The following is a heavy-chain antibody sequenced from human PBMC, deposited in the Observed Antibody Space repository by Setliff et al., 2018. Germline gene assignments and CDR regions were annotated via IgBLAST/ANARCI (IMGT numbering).Heavy chain of an antibody. J-gene: IGHJ4*02. CDR1: GFTFRDYG. Sequence: PGGSLRLSCAASGFTFRDYGMNWVRQVPGKGLEWVSGTNWNSDDISYADSVRGRFTISRDNAKNSLYLQMNSLRPEDTAVYYCARTCSGSGCYAGLESWGQGTPVTVSS. CDR3: ARTCSGSGCYAGLES. D-gene: IGHD2-15*01. CDR2: TNWNSDDI. V-gene: IGHV3-20*04.